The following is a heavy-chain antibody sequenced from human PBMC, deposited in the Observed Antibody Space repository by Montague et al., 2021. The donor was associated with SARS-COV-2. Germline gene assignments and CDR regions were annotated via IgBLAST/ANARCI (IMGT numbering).Heavy chain of an antibody. CDR3: ARARQDVVVPALGIGAYYYYYCMDV. J-gene: IGHJ6*03. V-gene: IGHV4-34*01. Sequence: SETLSLTCAVYGGSFSGYYWSWIRQPPGKGLEWIGEINHSGSANYNPSXXSRVTISVDTSKNQFSLKLSSVTAADTAVYYCARARQDVVVPALGIGAYYYYYCMDVWGKGTTVTVSS. CDR1: GGSFSGYY. D-gene: IGHD2-2*01. CDR2: INHSGSA.